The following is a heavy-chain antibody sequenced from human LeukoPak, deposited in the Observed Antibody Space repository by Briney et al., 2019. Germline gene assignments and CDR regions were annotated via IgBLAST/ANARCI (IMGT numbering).Heavy chain of an antibody. Sequence: PGGSLRCSCAAAGFTFCTIARRWVPPAPGKGLVWGSTISGNGGSTYYADSVKGRFTISRDNTKNTLYLQMNSLRAEDTAVYYCAKRGATYYYDSSGYYWGQGTLVTVSS. CDR3: AKRGATYYYDSSGYY. CDR2: ISGNGGST. CDR1: GFTFCTIA. V-gene: IGHV3-23*01. D-gene: IGHD3-22*01. J-gene: IGHJ4*02.